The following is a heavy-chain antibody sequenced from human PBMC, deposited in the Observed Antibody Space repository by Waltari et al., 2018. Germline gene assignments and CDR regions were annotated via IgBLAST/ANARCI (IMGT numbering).Heavy chain of an antibody. J-gene: IGHJ4*02. D-gene: IGHD6-19*01. CDR1: GGTFSSYA. CDR2: IIPIFGTA. CDR3: ARLPGYSSGWLPAPYDY. Sequence: QVQLVQSGAEVTKPGSSVKVPCKASGGTFSSYAISWVRQAPGKGLEWMGGIIPIFGTANYAQKFQGRVTITADESTSTAYMELSSLRSEDTAVYYCARLPGYSSGWLPAPYDYWGQGTLVTVSS. V-gene: IGHV1-69*13.